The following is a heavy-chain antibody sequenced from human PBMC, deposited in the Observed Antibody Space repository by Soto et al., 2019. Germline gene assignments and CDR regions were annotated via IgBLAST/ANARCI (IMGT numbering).Heavy chain of an antibody. Sequence: GGSLRLSCAASGFTFSSYGMHWVRQAPGKGLEWVAVISYDGSNKYYADSVKGRFTISRDNSKNTLYLQMNSLRAEDTAVYYCAKDPNSGYVLTSQYYYYYMDVWGKGTTVTVSS. D-gene: IGHD5-12*01. CDR2: ISYDGSNK. CDR1: GFTFSSYG. CDR3: AKDPNSGYVLTSQYYYYYMDV. J-gene: IGHJ6*03. V-gene: IGHV3-30*18.